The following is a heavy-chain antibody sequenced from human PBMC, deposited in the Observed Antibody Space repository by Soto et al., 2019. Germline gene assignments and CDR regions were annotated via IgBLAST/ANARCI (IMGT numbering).Heavy chain of an antibody. J-gene: IGHJ5*02. D-gene: IGHD6-6*01. CDR1: GGSISSGGYY. V-gene: IGHV4-31*03. CDR3: ARGLYSSSYQPFDP. Sequence: SETLSLTCTVSGGSISSGGYYWSWIRQHPGKGLEWIGYIYYSGSTYYNPSLKSRVTISVDTSKNQFSLKLSSVTAADTAVYYCARGLYSSSYQPFDPWGQGTLVTVSS. CDR2: IYYSGST.